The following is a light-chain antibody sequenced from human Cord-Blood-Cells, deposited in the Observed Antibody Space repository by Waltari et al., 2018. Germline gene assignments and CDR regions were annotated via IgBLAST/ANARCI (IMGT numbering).Light chain of an antibody. V-gene: IGLV2-14*01. CDR3: SSYTSSSPWV. J-gene: IGLJ3*02. Sequence: QSALTQPASVSGSPGQSITISCTGTSSDVGCYNYVSWYQQHPGKAPKLMIYDVSKRPSGFSNRFSGSKSGNTASLTISGLQAEDEADYYCSSYTSSSPWVFGGGTKLTVL. CDR1: SSDVGCYNY. CDR2: DVS.